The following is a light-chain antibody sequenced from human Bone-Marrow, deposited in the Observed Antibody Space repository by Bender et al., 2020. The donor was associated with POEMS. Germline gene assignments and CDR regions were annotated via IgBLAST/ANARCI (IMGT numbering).Light chain of an antibody. J-gene: IGLJ3*02. CDR2: FDD. V-gene: IGLV1-36*01. Sequence: QSVLTQPPSVSGAPRQRVTISCSGSSSNIGNNAVHWYQQVPGQAPKLLLYFDDLRPSGVSDRFSGSKSGTSGSLAISGLQSEDEADYYCGAWDDILNGWVFGGGTKLTVL. CDR1: SSNIGNNA. CDR3: GAWDDILNGWV.